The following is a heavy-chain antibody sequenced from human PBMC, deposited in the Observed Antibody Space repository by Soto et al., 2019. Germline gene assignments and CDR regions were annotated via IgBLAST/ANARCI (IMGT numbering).Heavy chain of an antibody. V-gene: IGHV5-51*01. J-gene: IGHJ4*02. CDR1: GYSFTDYL. D-gene: IGHD3-9*01. CDR2: IYPGDSDA. Sequence: GESLKISCKSSGYSFTDYLIGWVRQMPGKGLEWMGIIYPGDSDARYSPSFQGQVTISVDTSINTAFLRWNSLTASDTAMYYCARQADYNILTGYFYYFDYWGQGSLVTVSS. CDR3: ARQADYNILTGYFYYFDY.